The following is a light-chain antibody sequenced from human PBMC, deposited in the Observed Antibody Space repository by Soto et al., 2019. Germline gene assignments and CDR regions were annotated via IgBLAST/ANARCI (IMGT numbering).Light chain of an antibody. J-gene: IGLJ3*02. V-gene: IGLV2-14*01. CDR2: EVS. Sequence: QSALTQPASVSGSPGQSLTISCTGTSSDVGGYNYVSCYQQHPGKAPKVMIYEVSKRPSGVSNRFSGSKSFNTASLTISGLQAEDEAEYYCSSYTSNNTWVFGGGTKLTVL. CDR3: SSYTSNNTWV. CDR1: SSDVGGYNY.